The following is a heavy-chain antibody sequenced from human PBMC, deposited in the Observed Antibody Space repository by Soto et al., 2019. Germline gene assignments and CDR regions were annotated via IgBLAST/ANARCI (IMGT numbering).Heavy chain of an antibody. CDR1: GFTFSSYG. Sequence: GGSLRLSCAASGFTFSSYGMHWVRQAPGKGLEWVAVISYDGSNKYYADSVKGRFTISRDNSKNTLYLQMNSLRAEDTAVYYCAKDLDDILTGYYYYYGMDVWGQGTTVPVSS. V-gene: IGHV3-30*18. CDR3: AKDLDDILTGYYYYYGMDV. CDR2: ISYDGSNK. D-gene: IGHD3-9*01. J-gene: IGHJ6*02.